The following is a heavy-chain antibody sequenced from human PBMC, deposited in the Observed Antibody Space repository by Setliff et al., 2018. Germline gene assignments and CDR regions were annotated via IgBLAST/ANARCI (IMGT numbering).Heavy chain of an antibody. D-gene: IGHD1-1*01. CDR2: XXXXXXX. CDR3: RQAVVGRDVFDI. CDR1: GESFDTYY. Sequence: SETLSLTCNVYGESFDTYYWSWIRQPPGKGLEXFGXXXXXXXXXXXXXXKGRVXXSVDTSKKQFSLSLRYVTAADTALYYCRQAVVGRDVFDIWGQGTVVTVSS. V-gene: IGHV4-34*01. J-gene: IGHJ3*02.